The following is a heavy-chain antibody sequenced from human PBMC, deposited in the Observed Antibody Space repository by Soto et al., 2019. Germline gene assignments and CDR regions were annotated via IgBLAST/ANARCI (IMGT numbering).Heavy chain of an antibody. CDR2: MNPHSGDT. V-gene: IGHV1-8*01. CDR1: GYTFVNYE. D-gene: IGHD2-2*01. CDR3: ARQPAMDY. J-gene: IGHJ4*02. Sequence: QVQLVQSGAEVKKPGASVKVSCKASGYTFVNYEINWVRQATGQGLEWLGWMNPHSGDTFYAQNFQGRVTMTRNTSITTAYMELNSLKSEDTAVSYCARQPAMDYWGQGTLVTVSS.